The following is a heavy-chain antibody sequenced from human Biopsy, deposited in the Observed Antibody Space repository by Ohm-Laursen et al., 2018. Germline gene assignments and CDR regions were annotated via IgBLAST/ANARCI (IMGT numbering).Heavy chain of an antibody. Sequence: TLSLTCTVSDGSINSYYWSWIRQSPGKGLEWIGYISNRGSTNYNPSLRGRVTISVDTSKNQFSLKLSSVTAADTAVFFCARLYRLDDYWNDDPPDAFDVWGQGTMVTVSS. V-gene: IGHV4-59*01. J-gene: IGHJ3*01. CDR1: DGSINSYY. CDR2: ISNRGST. CDR3: ARLYRLDDYWNDDPPDAFDV. D-gene: IGHD3-3*01.